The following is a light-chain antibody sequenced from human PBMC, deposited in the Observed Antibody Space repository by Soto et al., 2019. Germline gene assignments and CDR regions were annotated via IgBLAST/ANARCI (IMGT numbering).Light chain of an antibody. CDR1: SSDVDGYNF. CDR2: DVS. CDR3: TSYTTSFTYV. Sequence: QSALTQPASVSGSPGQSITISCTGTSSDVDGYNFVSWYQHHPGKAPKLIIYDVSNRPSGVSSRFSGFKSGNTASLTVSGLQAEDEADYYCTSYTTSFTYVFGTGTKVTVL. V-gene: IGLV2-14*03. J-gene: IGLJ1*01.